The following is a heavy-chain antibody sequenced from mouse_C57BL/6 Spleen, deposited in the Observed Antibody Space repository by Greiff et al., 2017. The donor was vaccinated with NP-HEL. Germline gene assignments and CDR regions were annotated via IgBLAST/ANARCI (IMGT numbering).Heavy chain of an antibody. CDR2: IDPSDSYT. Sequence: QVQLQQPGAELVMPGASVKLSCKASGYTFTSYWMHWVKQRPGQGLEWIGEIDPSDSYTNYNQKFKGKSTLTVDKSSSTAYMQLGSLTSEDSAVYDCARYGNYDAMDYWGQRTSVTVSS. J-gene: IGHJ4*01. CDR1: GYTFTSYW. D-gene: IGHD2-1*01. CDR3: ARYGNYDAMDY. V-gene: IGHV1-69*01.